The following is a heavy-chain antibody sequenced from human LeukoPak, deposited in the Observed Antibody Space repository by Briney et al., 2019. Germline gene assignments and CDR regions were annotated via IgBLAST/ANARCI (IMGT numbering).Heavy chain of an antibody. J-gene: IGHJ4*02. CDR1: GGSISNYY. V-gene: IGHV4-59*01. CDR2: IYHSGAT. CDR3: ARKSPTSGSYGWYFDY. D-gene: IGHD1-26*01. Sequence: SETLSLTCTVSGGSISNYYWSWLRQPPAKGLEWIGYIYHSGATNYNPSLRSRVTISVDTSNNQFSLNLRSVTAADTAIYYCARKSPTSGSYGWYFDYWGQGALVTVSS.